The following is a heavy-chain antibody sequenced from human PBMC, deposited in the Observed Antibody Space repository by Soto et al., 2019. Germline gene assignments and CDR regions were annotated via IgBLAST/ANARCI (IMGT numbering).Heavy chain of an antibody. D-gene: IGHD6-19*01. V-gene: IGHV1-69*13. CDR3: ARDSAVAQDPRRTLGIDP. J-gene: IGHJ5*02. CDR1: GGTFSSYA. Sequence: ASVKVSCKASGGTFSSYAISWVRQAPGQGLEWMGGIIPIFGTANYAQKFQGRVTITADESTSTAYMELSSLRSEDTAVYYCARDSAVAQDPRRTLGIDPWGQGTLVTVSS. CDR2: IIPIFGTA.